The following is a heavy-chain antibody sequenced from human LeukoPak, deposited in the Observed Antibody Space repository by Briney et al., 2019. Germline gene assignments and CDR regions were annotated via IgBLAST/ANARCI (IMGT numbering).Heavy chain of an antibody. CDR2: INNDGSGT. V-gene: IGHV3-74*01. CDR1: GFTLSSYW. D-gene: IGHD3-22*01. CDR3: AKGVTHGIVVVTPEYFQH. Sequence: GGSLRLSCAASGFTLSSYWMQWVRQAPGKGLVWVSRINNDGSGTTYADSVKGRFTISRDNAKNTLYLQMNSLRAKDTAVYYCAKGVTHGIVVVTPEYFQHWGQGTLVTVSS. J-gene: IGHJ1*01.